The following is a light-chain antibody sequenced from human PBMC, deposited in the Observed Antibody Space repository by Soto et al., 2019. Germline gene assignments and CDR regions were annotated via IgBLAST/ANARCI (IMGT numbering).Light chain of an antibody. V-gene: IGKV1-17*01. CDR2: VVS. CDR1: QGIRND. J-gene: IGKJ1*01. CDR3: LQHDTYPLT. Sequence: DIQMTRSPSSLSASVGDRVTITCRASQGIRNDLLGWYQQKPGKAPKCLIYVVSSLQSGVPSRFSGSGSGTEFTLTISSLQPEDFATYYCLQHDTYPLTFGQGTKVEIK.